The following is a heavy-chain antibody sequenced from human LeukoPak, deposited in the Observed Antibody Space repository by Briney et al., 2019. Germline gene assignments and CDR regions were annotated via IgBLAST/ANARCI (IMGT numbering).Heavy chain of an antibody. CDR1: GFTFSSYS. J-gene: IGHJ4*02. D-gene: IGHD4-17*01. CDR2: IPTSSRTI. Sequence: GGSLRLSCAASGFTFSSYSMSWVRQAPGKGLEWVSYIPTSSRTIYCADSVKGRFTISRDNAKNSLYLQMNSLRDEDTAVYYCARGTYGDYSFDYWGQGTLVTVSS. CDR3: ARGTYGDYSFDY. V-gene: IGHV3-48*02.